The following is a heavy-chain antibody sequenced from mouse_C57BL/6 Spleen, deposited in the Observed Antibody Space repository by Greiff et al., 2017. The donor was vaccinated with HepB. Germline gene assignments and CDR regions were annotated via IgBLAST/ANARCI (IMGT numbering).Heavy chain of an antibody. CDR1: GYAFSSSW. CDR3: ARQGTRGGMDY. J-gene: IGHJ4*01. Sequence: VKLQESGPELVKPGASVKISCKASGYAFSSSWMNWVKQRPGKGLEWIGRIYPGDGDTNYNGKLKGKATLTADKSSSTAYMQLSSLTSEDSAVYFCARQGTRGGMDYWGQGTSVTVSS. V-gene: IGHV1-82*01. CDR2: IYPGDGDT. D-gene: IGHD3-3*01.